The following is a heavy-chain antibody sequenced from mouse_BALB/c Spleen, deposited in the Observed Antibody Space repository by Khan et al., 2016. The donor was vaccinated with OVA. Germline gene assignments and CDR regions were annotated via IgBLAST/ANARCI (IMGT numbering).Heavy chain of an antibody. CDR1: GYSITSDYA. D-gene: IGHD1-2*01. CDR3: SRSARIKY. J-gene: IGHJ2*01. V-gene: IGHV3-2*02. Sequence: EVQLVESGPGLVKPSQSLSLTCTVTGYSITSDYAWNWIRQFPGNKLEWMGYISYSGSTSYNPSLKSRISINRDTSKNQFFLQLNSVTTEDTATYYWSRSARIKYWGQGTTLTVSS. CDR2: ISYSGST.